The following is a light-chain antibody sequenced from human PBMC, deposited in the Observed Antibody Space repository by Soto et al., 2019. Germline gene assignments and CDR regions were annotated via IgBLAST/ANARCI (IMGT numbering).Light chain of an antibody. V-gene: IGKV1-33*01. CDR2: DAS. J-gene: IGKJ4*01. Sequence: DIQMTQSPSSLSASVGDRVSITCQASQDISNYLNWYQKKPGKAPKLLIYDASNLETGVPVRFSGSGSGTDFTFTISSLQPEDIATYYCQQYDNLLLTFGGGTKVDIK. CDR1: QDISNY. CDR3: QQYDNLLLT.